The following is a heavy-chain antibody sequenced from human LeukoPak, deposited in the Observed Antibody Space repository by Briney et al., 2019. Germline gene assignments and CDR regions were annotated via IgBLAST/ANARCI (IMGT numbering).Heavy chain of an antibody. V-gene: IGHV3-30-3*01. Sequence: PGGSLRLSCAASGFTFSSYAMHWVRQAPGKGLEWVAVISYDGSNKYYADSVKGRFTISRDNSKNTLYLQMNSLRAEDTAVYYCARDRRITMLRGVFDYWGQGTLVTVSS. D-gene: IGHD3-10*01. J-gene: IGHJ4*02. CDR3: ARDRRITMLRGVFDY. CDR2: ISYDGSNK. CDR1: GFTFSSYA.